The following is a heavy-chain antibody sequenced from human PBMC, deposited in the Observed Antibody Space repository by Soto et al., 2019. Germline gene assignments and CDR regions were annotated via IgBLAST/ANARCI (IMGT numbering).Heavy chain of an antibody. CDR2: IYHIGTT. CDR3: ATLPPRIEVTVLPRPT. Sequence: SETLHSTCAVSGGSVSWSSWCRCVRYLPGKRLEWIGDIYHIGTTNYNPSLRGRVTISVDKSNNQFSLTLKYVTAADTAVYYCATLPPRIEVTVLPRPTWGQGTLVIVS. D-gene: IGHD2-15*01. CDR1: GGSVSWSSW. V-gene: IGHV4-4*02. J-gene: IGHJ5*02.